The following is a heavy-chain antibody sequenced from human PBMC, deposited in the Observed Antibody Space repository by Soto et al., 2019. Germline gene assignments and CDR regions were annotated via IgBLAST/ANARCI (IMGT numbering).Heavy chain of an antibody. CDR1: GFTFSSYA. Sequence: SLRLSCAASGFTFSSYAMHWVRQAPGKGLEWVAVISYDGSNKYYADSVKGRFTISRDNSKNTLYLQMNSLRAEDTAVYYCARDRQLVLYYYYGMDVWGQGTTVTVSS. D-gene: IGHD6-6*01. V-gene: IGHV3-30-3*01. J-gene: IGHJ6*02. CDR3: ARDRQLVLYYYYGMDV. CDR2: ISYDGSNK.